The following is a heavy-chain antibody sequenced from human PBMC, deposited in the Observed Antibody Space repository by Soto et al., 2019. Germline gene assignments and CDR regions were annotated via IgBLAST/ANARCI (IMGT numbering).Heavy chain of an antibody. V-gene: IGHV5-10-1*01. CDR1: GYSFTSYW. Sequence: PGESLKISCKGSGYSFTSYWISWVRQMPGKGLEWMGRIDPSDSYTNYSPSFQGHVTISADKSISTAYLQWSSLKASDTAMYYCARQEVTMALDQYYYYGMDVWGQGTTVTVSS. D-gene: IGHD3-10*01. CDR3: ARQEVTMALDQYYYYGMDV. J-gene: IGHJ6*02. CDR2: IDPSDSYT.